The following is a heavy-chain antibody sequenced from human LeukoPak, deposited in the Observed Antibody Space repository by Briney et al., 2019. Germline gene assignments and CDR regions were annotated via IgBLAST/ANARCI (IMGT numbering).Heavy chain of an antibody. D-gene: IGHD5-18*01. CDR1: GFTFSDYY. Sequence: GGSLRLSCAASGFTFSDYYMSWIRQVPGKGLEWLSYVSNSGSTIFYADSVKGRFTISRDNAKNSLYLQMNSLRDEDTAVYYCARDPGYTGRFEYWGQGTLVTVSS. CDR3: ARDPGYTGRFEY. V-gene: IGHV3-11*04. J-gene: IGHJ4*02. CDR2: VSNSGSTI.